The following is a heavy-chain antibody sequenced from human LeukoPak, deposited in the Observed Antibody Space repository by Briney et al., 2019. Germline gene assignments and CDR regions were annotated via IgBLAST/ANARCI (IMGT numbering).Heavy chain of an antibody. CDR1: GYMFTSYY. CDR2: INPSGGST. Sequence: ASVTVSCTASGYMFTSYYMHWVRQAPGQGIEWMGIINPSGGSTNYAQKFQDRVTMTRDTSTGTVYMELSSLRSEDTAVYYCAREVVTPPNFDYWGRGTLVSVSS. CDR3: AREVVTPPNFDY. D-gene: IGHD4-23*01. V-gene: IGHV1-46*01. J-gene: IGHJ4*02.